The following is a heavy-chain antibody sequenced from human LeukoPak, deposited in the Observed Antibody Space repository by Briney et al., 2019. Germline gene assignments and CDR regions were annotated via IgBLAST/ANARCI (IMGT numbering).Heavy chain of an antibody. CDR1: GFAFSNYA. J-gene: IGHJ4*02. D-gene: IGHD3-10*01. V-gene: IGHV3-23*01. Sequence: GGSLRLSCAASGFAFSNYAMSWVRQAPGKGLEWVSSISDSDGSTYYADSVKGRYTISRDNSKSALYLQMSSLRAEDTAVYYCAKDFISWFGELWGPSLGYWGQGTLVTVSS. CDR2: ISDSDGST. CDR3: AKDFISWFGELWGPSLGY.